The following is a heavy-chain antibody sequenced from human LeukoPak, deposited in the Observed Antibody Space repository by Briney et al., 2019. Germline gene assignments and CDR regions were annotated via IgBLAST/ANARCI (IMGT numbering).Heavy chain of an antibody. CDR1: GYTLTELS. Sequence: ASVKVSCKVSGYTLTELSMHWVRQAAGKGLEWMGSLDPEYGETIDAQKFQGRVTMTEDTSTHTAYMQLSSLRFEDTAVYYCATYYPAAKYYDSSGFGAFDIWGQGTMVTVSS. D-gene: IGHD3-22*01. CDR3: ATYYPAAKYYDSSGFGAFDI. CDR2: LDPEYGET. V-gene: IGHV1-24*01. J-gene: IGHJ3*02.